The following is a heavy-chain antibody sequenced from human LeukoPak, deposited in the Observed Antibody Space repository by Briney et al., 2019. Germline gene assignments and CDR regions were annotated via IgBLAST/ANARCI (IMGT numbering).Heavy chain of an antibody. CDR2: MNPNSGNT. CDR1: GYTFTSYD. V-gene: IGHV1-8*01. J-gene: IGHJ4*02. Sequence: GASVKVSCKASGYTFTSYDINWVRQATGQGLEWMGWMNPNSGNTGYAQKFQGRVTMTRNTSISTAYMELSSLRSEDTAVYYCARGNAWNDFWSGYFNYWGQGTLVTVSS. CDR3: ARGNAWNDFWSGYFNY. D-gene: IGHD3-3*01.